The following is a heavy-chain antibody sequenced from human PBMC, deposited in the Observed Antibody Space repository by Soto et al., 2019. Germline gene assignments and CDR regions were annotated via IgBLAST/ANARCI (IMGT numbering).Heavy chain of an antibody. Sequence: QVQLVQSGAEVKKPGSSVKVSCKASGGTFSSYTISWVRQAPGQGLEWMGRIIPILGIANYAQKFQGRVTITADKSTSTAYMELSSLRSEDTAVYYCARDASGSNSLDYWGQGTLVTVSS. J-gene: IGHJ4*02. CDR1: GGTFSSYT. V-gene: IGHV1-69*08. CDR2: IIPILGIA. CDR3: ARDASGSNSLDY. D-gene: IGHD3-10*01.